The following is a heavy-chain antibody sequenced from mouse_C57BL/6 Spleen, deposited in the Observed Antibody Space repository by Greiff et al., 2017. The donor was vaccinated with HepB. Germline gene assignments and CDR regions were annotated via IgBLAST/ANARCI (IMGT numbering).Heavy chain of an antibody. CDR3: ARGGTTVVAEHCDV. Sequence: QVQLQQPGAELVKPGASVKLSCKASGYTFTSYWMHWVKQRPGQGLEWIGMIHPNSGSTNYNEKFKSKATLTVDKSSSTAYMQLSSLTSEDSAVYYCARGGTTVVAEHCDVWGTGTTVTVSS. CDR2: IHPNSGST. CDR1: GYTFTSYW. D-gene: IGHD1-1*01. J-gene: IGHJ1*03. V-gene: IGHV1-64*01.